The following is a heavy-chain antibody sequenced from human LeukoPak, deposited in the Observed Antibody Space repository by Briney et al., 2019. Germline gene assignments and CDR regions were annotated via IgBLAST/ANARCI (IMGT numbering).Heavy chain of an antibody. CDR1: GFTASSNY. V-gene: IGHV3-53*01. Sequence: PGGSLRLSCAASGFTASSNYMSWVRQAPGKGLEWVSVIYSGGSTYYADSVKGRFTISRDNSKNTLYLQMNSLRAEDTAVYYCARGRSGSAWDLFDYWGQGTLVTVSS. CDR2: IYSGGST. CDR3: ARGRSGSAWDLFDY. D-gene: IGHD1-26*01. J-gene: IGHJ4*02.